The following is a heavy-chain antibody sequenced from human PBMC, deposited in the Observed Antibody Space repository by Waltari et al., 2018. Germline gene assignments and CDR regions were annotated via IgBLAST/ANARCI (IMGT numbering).Heavy chain of an antibody. D-gene: IGHD6-6*01. CDR1: GFTFSSYS. Sequence: EVQLVESGGGLVKPGGSLRLSCAASGFTFSSYSMNWVRQAPGKGLEWVSSISGSSSYIYYADSVKGRFTISRDNAQNSLYLQMNSLRAEDTAVYYCARDLIAARPDVNWFDPWGQGTLVTVSS. J-gene: IGHJ5*02. V-gene: IGHV3-21*01. CDR2: ISGSSSYI. CDR3: ARDLIAARPDVNWFDP.